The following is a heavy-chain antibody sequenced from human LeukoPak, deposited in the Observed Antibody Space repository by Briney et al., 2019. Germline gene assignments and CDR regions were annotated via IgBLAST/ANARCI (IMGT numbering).Heavy chain of an antibody. CDR3: ARDRYCSGGSCYGDAFDL. D-gene: IGHD2-15*01. V-gene: IGHV3-53*01. CDR2: MYSGDST. J-gene: IGHJ3*01. CDR1: GFTVRSNY. Sequence: PGGSLRLSCTASGFTVRSNYMSWVRQSPRKGLEWVSVMYSGDSTDYADSVKGRFIISRDHSKNTLYLQMNSLRAEDTAVYYCARDRYCSGGSCYGDAFDLWGQGTMVTVSS.